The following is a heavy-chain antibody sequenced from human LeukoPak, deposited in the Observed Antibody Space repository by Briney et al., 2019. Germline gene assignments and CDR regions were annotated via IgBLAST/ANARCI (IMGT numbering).Heavy chain of an antibody. CDR1: GGSFSGYY. V-gene: IGHV4-34*01. Sequence: KTSETLSLTCAVYGGSFSGYYWSWIRQPPGKGLEWIGEINHSGSTNYNPSLKSRVTISVDTSKNQFSLKLSSVTAADTAVYYCARAHHSSSSNYFDYWGQGTLVTVSS. D-gene: IGHD6-13*01. J-gene: IGHJ4*02. CDR2: INHSGST. CDR3: ARAHHSSSSNYFDY.